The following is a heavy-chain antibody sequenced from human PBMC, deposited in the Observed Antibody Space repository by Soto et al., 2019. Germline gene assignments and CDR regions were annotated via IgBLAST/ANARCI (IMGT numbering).Heavy chain of an antibody. D-gene: IGHD3-10*01. CDR3: ATSYGSGYRAFDF. V-gene: IGHV1-69*02. CDR1: YS. CDR2: VNPILSMS. J-gene: IGHJ4*02. Sequence: YSINWVRQAPGLGLEWMGRVNPILSMSNYAQRFQGRVTMTADKSTSTAYMELSGLRSEDTAIYYCATSYGSGYRAFDFWGQGDLVTVSS.